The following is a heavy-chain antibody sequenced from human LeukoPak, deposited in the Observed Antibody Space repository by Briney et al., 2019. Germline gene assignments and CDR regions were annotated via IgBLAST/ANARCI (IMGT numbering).Heavy chain of an antibody. Sequence: PGGSLRLSCAASGFTFTSYWMHWVRQAPGKGLEWVSAISGSGGSTYYADSVKGRFTISRDNSKNTLYLQMNSLRAEDTAVYYCAKAPYYDILTGYYWIDYWGQGTLVTVSS. CDR2: ISGSGGST. V-gene: IGHV3-23*01. CDR3: AKAPYYDILTGYYWIDY. J-gene: IGHJ4*02. CDR1: GFTFTSYW. D-gene: IGHD3-9*01.